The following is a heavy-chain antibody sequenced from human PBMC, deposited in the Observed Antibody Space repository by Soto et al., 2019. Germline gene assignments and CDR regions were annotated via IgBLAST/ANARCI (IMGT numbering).Heavy chain of an antibody. V-gene: IGHV4-39*01. CDR3: ARLPCSGSCFRGDY. CDR1: GDSISSSTYY. J-gene: IGHJ4*02. CDR2: IYYSGST. D-gene: IGHD2-15*01. Sequence: LETLSLTCTVSGDSISSSTYYWGWIRQPPGKGLEWIGSIYYSGSTYYNPSLKSRVTISVDTSKNQFSLKLSSVTAADTAVYYCARLPCSGSCFRGDYWGQGTLVTVSS.